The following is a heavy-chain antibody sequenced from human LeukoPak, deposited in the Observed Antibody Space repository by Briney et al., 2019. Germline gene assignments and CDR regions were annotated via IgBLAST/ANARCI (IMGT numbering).Heavy chain of an antibody. CDR1: GFTVSSNY. J-gene: IGHJ4*02. CDR2: IYSGGAT. Sequence: PGGSLRLSCAASGFTVSSNYMSWVRQAPGKGLEWVSVIYSGGATYYADSVKGRFAISRDNSKNTLYLQMNSLRAKDTAVYYCATAVASSSGWYADYWGQGTLVTVSS. V-gene: IGHV3-53*01. D-gene: IGHD6-19*01. CDR3: ATAVASSSGWYADY.